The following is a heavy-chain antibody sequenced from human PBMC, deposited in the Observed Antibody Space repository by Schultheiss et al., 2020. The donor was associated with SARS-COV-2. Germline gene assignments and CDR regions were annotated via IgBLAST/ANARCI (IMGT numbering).Heavy chain of an antibody. V-gene: IGHV3-30*07. CDR3: AKEPTRRQGDFWSGYHDDLDY. Sequence: GESLKISCAASGFTFSSYAMHWVRQAPGKGLEWVAVISYDGSNKYYADSVKGRFTISRDNSKNTLYLQMNSLRAEDTAVYYCAKEPTRRQGDFWSGYHDDLDYWGQGTLVTVAS. CDR1: GFTFSSYA. D-gene: IGHD3-3*01. J-gene: IGHJ4*02. CDR2: ISYDGSNK.